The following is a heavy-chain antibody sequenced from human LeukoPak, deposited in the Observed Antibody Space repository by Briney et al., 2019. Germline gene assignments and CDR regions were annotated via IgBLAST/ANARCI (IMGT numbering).Heavy chain of an antibody. CDR3: ARGRGWVDY. J-gene: IGHJ4*02. CDR2: IGYVGGEK. D-gene: IGHD3-16*01. CDR1: GFTFNNYW. Sequence: GGSLRLSCVASGFTFNNYWMSWVRQAPGKGLEWVANIGYVGGEKYYVDSVKGRFTISRDNTKNSLFLQMNSLRVDDMAVYYCARGRGWVDYWGQGTLVTVSS. V-gene: IGHV3-7*01.